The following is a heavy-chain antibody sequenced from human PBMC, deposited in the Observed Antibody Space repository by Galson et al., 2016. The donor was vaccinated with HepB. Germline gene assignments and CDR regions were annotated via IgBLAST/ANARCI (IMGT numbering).Heavy chain of an antibody. CDR1: GGSISSSSYY. D-gene: IGHD2-2*02. J-gene: IGHJ4*02. Sequence: SETLSLTCTVSGGSISSSSYYWGWIRQPPGKGLEWIGGIYHSGSTDYNPSLKSRVTMSVDRSNNQFSLKLSSVTAADTAVYYCVREYCSDTTCYTALDYWGQGTLVSVSS. CDR2: IYHSGST. CDR3: VREYCSDTTCYTALDY. V-gene: IGHV4-39*07.